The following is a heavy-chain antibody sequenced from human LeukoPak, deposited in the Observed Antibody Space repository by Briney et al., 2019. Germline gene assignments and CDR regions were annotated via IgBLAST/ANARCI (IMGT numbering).Heavy chain of an antibody. CDR1: GGSLSTYY. Sequence: SETLSLTCTVSGGSLSTYYWSWIRQPPGKGLEWIGYVYYSGSTNYSPSLSSRLTISIDTSKNQFSLKLSSVTAADTAVYYCSRGLDFRSGYSFDYWGQGILVTVSS. V-gene: IGHV4-59*01. CDR3: SRGLDFRSGYSFDY. D-gene: IGHD3-3*01. J-gene: IGHJ4*02. CDR2: VYYSGST.